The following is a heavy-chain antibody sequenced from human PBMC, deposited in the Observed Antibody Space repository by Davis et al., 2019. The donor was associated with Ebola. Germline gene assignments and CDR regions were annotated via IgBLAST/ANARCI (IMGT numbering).Heavy chain of an antibody. CDR1: GFTFSSYG. CDR2: IWYDGSNK. Sequence: GESLKISCAASGFTFSSYGMHWVRQAPGKGLEWVAVIWYDGSNKYYADSVKGRFTISRDNSKNTLYLQMNSLRAEDTAVYYCARAPPYSSSYTGSLDYWGQGTLVTVSS. D-gene: IGHD6-6*01. J-gene: IGHJ4*02. CDR3: ARAPPYSSSYTGSLDY. V-gene: IGHV3-33*01.